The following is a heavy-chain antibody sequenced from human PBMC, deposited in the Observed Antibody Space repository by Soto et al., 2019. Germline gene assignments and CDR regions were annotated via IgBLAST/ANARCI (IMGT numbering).Heavy chain of an antibody. V-gene: IGHV3-23*01. Sequence: EVQLLESGGGLVQPGGSLRLSCAASGFTFSRYSMSWVRQRPGKGLEWVSVISDSGGGTYYADSMKGRFTISGDNSKKTLYRQMNSRRVEDTAVYYCAKDPYYGSGWGFFYYWGQGTLVTVSS. CDR2: ISDSGGGT. J-gene: IGHJ4*02. D-gene: IGHD3-22*01. CDR3: AKDPYYGSGWGFFYY. CDR1: GFTFSRYS.